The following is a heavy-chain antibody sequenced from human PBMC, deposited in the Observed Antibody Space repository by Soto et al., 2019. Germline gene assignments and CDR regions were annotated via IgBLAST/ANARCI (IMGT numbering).Heavy chain of an antibody. CDR2: IYYSGRT. Sequence: QVQLQESGPGLVKPSETLSLTCTVSGGSISSYYWRWIRQPPGKGLEWIGYIYYSGRTNYNPSLKSRLNIEVDTSKDQFSLKLSSVTAADTAVYYCARAVSVLSTRRSLLGYMDVWGKGTTVTVSS. V-gene: IGHV4-59*01. D-gene: IGHD3-16*02. CDR3: ARAVSVLSTRRSLLGYMDV. J-gene: IGHJ6*03. CDR1: GGSISSYY.